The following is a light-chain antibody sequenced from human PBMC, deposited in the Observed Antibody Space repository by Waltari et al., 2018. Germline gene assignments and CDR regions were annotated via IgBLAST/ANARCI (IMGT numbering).Light chain of an antibody. V-gene: IGLV2-8*01. Sequence: QSALTQPPSPSGSPGASLTPSCPGTISYTGHYDSVSWYQQHPGKAPKLMSYEVIKRPAGVPDRFSGSKSGNTASLTVSGLQAEDEADYYCCSYAGTNNFYVFGTGTKVTVL. CDR3: CSYAGTNNFYV. CDR2: EVI. CDR1: ISYTGHYDS. J-gene: IGLJ1*01.